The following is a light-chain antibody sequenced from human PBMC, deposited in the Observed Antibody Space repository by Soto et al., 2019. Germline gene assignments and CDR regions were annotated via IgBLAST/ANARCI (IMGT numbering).Light chain of an antibody. CDR2: DDS. J-gene: IGLJ2*01. CDR1: NIGSKN. CDR3: QVWASGSYPVA. V-gene: IGLV3-21*02. Sequence: SYELTQPPSVSVAPGQTARITCGGNNIGSKNVHWYQQKPGQAPVLVLYDDSDRPSGIPERFSGSKSGTTATLTITRVEAGDEADYYCQVWASGSYPVAFGGGTKSPS.